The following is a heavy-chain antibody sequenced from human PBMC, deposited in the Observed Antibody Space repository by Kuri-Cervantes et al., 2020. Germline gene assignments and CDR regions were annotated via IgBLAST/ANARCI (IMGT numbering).Heavy chain of an antibody. Sequence: ESLKISCAASGFTFRNYWMNWVRQAPGKGLEWIGEINHRGSTNYNPSLKSRVTISVDTSKNQFSLKLNSVTAAGTAVYYCARGRLRGAKPPEYFQHWGQGTLVTVSS. D-gene: IGHD4-17*01. CDR2: INHRGST. J-gene: IGHJ1*01. CDR1: GFTFRNYW. V-gene: IGHV4-34*01. CDR3: ARGRLRGAKPPEYFQH.